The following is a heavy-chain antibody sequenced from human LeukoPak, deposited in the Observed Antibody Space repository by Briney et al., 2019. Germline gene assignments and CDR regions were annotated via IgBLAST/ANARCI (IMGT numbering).Heavy chain of an antibody. CDR3: AKGAVLPYYYDSSGYYPYFDY. V-gene: IGHV3-23*01. Sequence: GGSLRLSCAASGFTFSSYAMSWVRQAPGKGLEWVSAISGSGGSTYYADSVKGRFTISRDNSKNTLYLQMNSLRAEDTAVYYCAKGAVLPYYYDSSGYYPYFDYWGQGTLVTVPS. J-gene: IGHJ4*02. CDR2: ISGSGGST. D-gene: IGHD3-22*01. CDR1: GFTFSSYA.